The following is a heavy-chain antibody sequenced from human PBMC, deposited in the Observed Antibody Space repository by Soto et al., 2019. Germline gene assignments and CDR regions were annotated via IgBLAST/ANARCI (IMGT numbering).Heavy chain of an antibody. CDR2: VRPYNGNT. Sequence: QVHLVQSGAEVKKPGASVKVSCKASGYTFTSDGLIWVRQAPGQGLEWMGWVRPYNGNTQYPQRLQGRVTMTTDTFTSTAYMELRSLRSDDTAVYYCARAELYGMDVWGQGTTVTVSS. CDR1: GYTFTSDG. CDR3: ARAELYGMDV. J-gene: IGHJ6*02. V-gene: IGHV1-18*01. D-gene: IGHD3-10*01.